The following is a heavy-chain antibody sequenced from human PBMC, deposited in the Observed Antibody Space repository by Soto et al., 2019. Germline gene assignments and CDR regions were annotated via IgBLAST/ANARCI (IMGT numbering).Heavy chain of an antibody. J-gene: IGHJ5*02. V-gene: IGHV4-34*01. Sequence: PSETLSLTCAVYGGSFSGYYLSWIRQPPGKGLEWIGEINHSGSTNYNPSLKSRVTISVDTSKNQFSLKLSSVTAADTAVYYCARAPAADYDDSGWFDPWGQGTLVTVSS. CDR2: INHSGST. CDR1: GGSFSGYY. D-gene: IGHD3-3*01. CDR3: ARAPAADYDDSGWFDP.